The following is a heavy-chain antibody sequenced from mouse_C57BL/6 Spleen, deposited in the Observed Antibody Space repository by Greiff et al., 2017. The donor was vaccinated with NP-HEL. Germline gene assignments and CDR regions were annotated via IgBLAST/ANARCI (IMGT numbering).Heavy chain of an antibody. CDR1: GYSITSDY. CDR3: ARYKDYYGSSYSYYFDY. Sequence: EVKLMESGPGLAKPSQTLSLTCSVTGYSITSDYWNWIRKFPGNKLEYMGYISYSGSTYYNPSLKSRISITRNTSKNQYYLQLNSVTTEDTATYYCARYKDYYGSSYSYYFDYWGQGTTLTVSS. V-gene: IGHV3-8*01. CDR2: ISYSGST. D-gene: IGHD1-1*01. J-gene: IGHJ2*01.